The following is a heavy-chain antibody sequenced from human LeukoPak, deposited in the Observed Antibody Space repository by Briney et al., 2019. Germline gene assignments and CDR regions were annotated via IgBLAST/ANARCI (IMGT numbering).Heavy chain of an antibody. J-gene: IGHJ6*02. V-gene: IGHV3-48*04. CDR1: GFTFSSYS. Sequence: GGSLRLSCAASGFTFSSYSMKWVRQAPGKGLEWVSYISSSSSTIYYADSVKGRFTISRDNAKNSLYLQMNSLRAEDTAVYYCARDWPYYYDSSGYYSYYYYGMDVWGQGTTVTVSS. CDR3: ARDWPYYYDSSGYYSYYYYGMDV. CDR2: ISSSSSTI. D-gene: IGHD3-22*01.